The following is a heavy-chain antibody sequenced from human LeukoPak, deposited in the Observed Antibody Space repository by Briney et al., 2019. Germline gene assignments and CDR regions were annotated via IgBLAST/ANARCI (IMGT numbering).Heavy chain of an antibody. CDR2: IRTKPYGGTT. V-gene: IGHV3-49*04. Sequence: GGSLRLSCAASEFTFSSYSMNWVRQAPGKGLEWVGFIRTKPYGGTTESAASVKGRFSISRDASETIAYLQMNSLRTEDTAVYYCARVRYSGVGGRFDAFDIWGQGTMVTVSS. D-gene: IGHD5-12*01. J-gene: IGHJ3*02. CDR3: ARVRYSGVGGRFDAFDI. CDR1: EFTFSSYS.